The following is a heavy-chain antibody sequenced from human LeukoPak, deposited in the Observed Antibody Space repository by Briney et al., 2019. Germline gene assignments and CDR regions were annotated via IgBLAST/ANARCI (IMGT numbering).Heavy chain of an antibody. V-gene: IGHV4-39*07. CDR3: ARGGYNWFDP. D-gene: IGHD6-13*01. Sequence: SETLSLTCTISGGSISSSNYYWAWIRQPPGKGLEWIGSIYYSGNTNYNPSLKSRVTISVDTSKNQFSLKLSSVTAADTAVYYCARGGYNWFDPWGQGTLVTVSS. CDR2: IYYSGNT. CDR1: GGSISSSNYY. J-gene: IGHJ5*02.